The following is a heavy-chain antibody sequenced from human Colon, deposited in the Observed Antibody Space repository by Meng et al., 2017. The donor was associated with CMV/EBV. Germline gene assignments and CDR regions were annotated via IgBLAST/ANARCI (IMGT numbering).Heavy chain of an antibody. CDR2: TFHTGST. CDR3: AGLYGTYFSSWFDP. J-gene: IGHJ5*02. CDR1: GGSVSSGSYY. D-gene: IGHD1-1*01. Sequence: SETLSLTCTVSGGSVSSGSYYWSWIRQTPGKGLEWIGYTFHTGSTNYNPSLRGRVSMSVDTSKNQVSLKFNSVTAADTAVYYCAGLYGTYFSSWFDPWGQGTLVTVSS. V-gene: IGHV4-61*01.